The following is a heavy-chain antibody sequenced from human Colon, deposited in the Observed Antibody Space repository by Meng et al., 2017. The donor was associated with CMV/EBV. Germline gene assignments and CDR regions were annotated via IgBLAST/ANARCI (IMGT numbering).Heavy chain of an antibody. CDR2: INSYAYNI. V-gene: IGHV3-21*01. CDR1: GFTFGSYT. J-gene: IGHJ5*02. CDR3: VREVRRSWFDP. Sequence: SCEVSGFTFGSYTMSWLRQAPGKGLEWVASINSYAYNIGYADSVKGRFTISRDNAKNSLYLQMNSLGAEDTAVYFCVREVRRSWFDPWGQGTLVTVSS. D-gene: IGHD3-10*01.